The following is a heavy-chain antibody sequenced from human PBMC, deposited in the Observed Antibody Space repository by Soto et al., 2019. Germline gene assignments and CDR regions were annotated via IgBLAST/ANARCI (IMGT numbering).Heavy chain of an antibody. J-gene: IGHJ4*02. D-gene: IGHD6-19*01. CDR3: ARDRPYSSGCFDF. Sequence: QGLEWMGCISAYNGNTNYAQKLQGRVTMTTDTSTSTAYMELRSLRSDDTVVYYCARDRPYSSGCFDFWGQGTLVPVFS. V-gene: IGHV1-18*01. CDR2: ISAYNGNT.